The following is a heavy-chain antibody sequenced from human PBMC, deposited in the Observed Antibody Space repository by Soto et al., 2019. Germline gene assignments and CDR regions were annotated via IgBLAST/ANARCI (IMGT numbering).Heavy chain of an antibody. J-gene: IGHJ5*02. D-gene: IGHD4-17*01. V-gene: IGHV3-9*01. CDR2: ISWNSDRK. Sequence: EVQLVESGGGLVQPGRSLRLSCAASGFTFDDYAMHWVRQAPGKGLEWVSGISWNSDRKGYADSVKGRFTISRDNAKNSLYLHMNSLRAEDTALYSSTRTYGDYAWFAPWGQGTLVTVSS. CDR3: TRTYGDYAWFAP. CDR1: GFTFDDYA.